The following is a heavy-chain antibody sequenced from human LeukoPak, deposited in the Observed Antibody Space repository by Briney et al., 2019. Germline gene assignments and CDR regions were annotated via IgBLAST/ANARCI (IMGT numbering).Heavy chain of an antibody. CDR2: IYYSGST. J-gene: IGHJ5*02. D-gene: IGHD3-9*01. Sequence: TSETLSLTCTVYGGSISSTRYYWGWIRQPPGKGLEWIGTIYYSGSTYYHPSLKSRVTISVDTSKNQFSLKLSSVAAADTAFYYCARNTYYDLLTVTNSFDPWGQGTLVTVSS. CDR1: GGSISSTRYY. V-gene: IGHV4-39*07. CDR3: ARNTYYDLLTVTNSFDP.